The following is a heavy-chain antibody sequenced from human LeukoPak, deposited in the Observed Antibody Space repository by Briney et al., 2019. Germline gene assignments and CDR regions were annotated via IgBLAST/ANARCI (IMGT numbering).Heavy chain of an antibody. Sequence: ASETLSLTCTVSGGSISSYYWSWIRQPAGKGLEWIGRIYTSGSTNYNPSLKSRVTMSVDASKNQFSLKLSSVTAADTAVYYCASDYGDYVPLDVWGKGTTVTVSS. D-gene: IGHD4-17*01. CDR3: ASDYGDYVPLDV. CDR1: GGSISSYY. J-gene: IGHJ6*04. V-gene: IGHV4-4*07. CDR2: IYTSGST.